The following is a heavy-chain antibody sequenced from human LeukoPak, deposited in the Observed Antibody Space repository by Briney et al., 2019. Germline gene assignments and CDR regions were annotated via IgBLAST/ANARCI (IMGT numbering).Heavy chain of an antibody. CDR2: IKQDGSEK. CDR3: ARVYVYYYDSSSGTPTGAFDI. J-gene: IGHJ3*02. D-gene: IGHD3-22*01. V-gene: IGHV3-7*01. Sequence: GGSLRLSCAASGFTFSSYWMSWVRQAPGKGLEWVANIKQDGSEKYYVDSVKGRFTISRDNAKNSLYLQMNSLRAEDTAVYYCARVYVYYYDSSSGTPTGAFDIWGQGTMVTVSS. CDR1: GFTFSSYW.